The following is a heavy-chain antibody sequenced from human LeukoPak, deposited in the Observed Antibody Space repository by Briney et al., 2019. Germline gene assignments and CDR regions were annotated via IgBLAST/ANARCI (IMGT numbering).Heavy chain of an antibody. CDR2: IIPIFGTA. Sequence: SVKVSCKASGGTFSSYAISWVRQAPGQGLEWMGGIIPIFGTANYAQKFQGRVTITADESTSTAYMELSNLRSEDTAVYYCARWRLPRYYFDYWGQGTPVTVSS. CDR1: GGTFSSYA. CDR3: ARWRLPRYYFDY. J-gene: IGHJ4*02. V-gene: IGHV1-69*13. D-gene: IGHD5-18*01.